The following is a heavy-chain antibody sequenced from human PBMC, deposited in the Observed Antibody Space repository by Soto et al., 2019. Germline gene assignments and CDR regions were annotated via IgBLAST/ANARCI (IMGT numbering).Heavy chain of an antibody. CDR2: ISNDGGYK. CDR3: AKDLYYYDFSLDDY. D-gene: IGHD3-22*01. Sequence: GGSMRLACAASGFSFSSYGMHWFRQAPGKGLEWVAVISNDGGYKNYADSVKGRFTISRDNSKNTLYLQMNSLRAEDTAVYYCAKDLYYYDFSLDDYWGQRTLVTVSS. V-gene: IGHV3-30*18. CDR1: GFSFSSYG. J-gene: IGHJ4*02.